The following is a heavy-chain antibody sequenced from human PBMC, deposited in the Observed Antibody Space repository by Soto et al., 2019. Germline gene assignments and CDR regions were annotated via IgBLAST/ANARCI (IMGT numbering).Heavy chain of an antibody. CDR3: AKDLDSSGWYTFLFDY. J-gene: IGHJ4*02. Sequence: QPGGSLRLSCAASGFTFSGYAMSWVRQAPGKGLEWVSVISASGGSTYYADSVKGRFTTSRDNSKNTMYLQMNSLRAEDTAIYYCAKDLDSSGWYTFLFDYWGRGTLVTVSS. CDR2: ISASGGST. CDR1: GFTFSGYA. V-gene: IGHV3-23*01. D-gene: IGHD6-19*01.